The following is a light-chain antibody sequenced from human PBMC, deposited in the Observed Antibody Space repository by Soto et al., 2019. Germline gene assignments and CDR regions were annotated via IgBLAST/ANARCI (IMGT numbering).Light chain of an antibody. CDR2: SDD. CDR1: NSNIGRYS. V-gene: IGLV1-44*01. CDR3: AAWDDNLNGPL. Sequence: QSALTPPPSLSGTPGQRVTISCSGSNSNIGRYSVNWYQHFPGTAPKILIYSDDERPSGVPDRFSGSKSGTSASLAISGLQSEDEAEYYCAAWDDNLNGPLFGGGTKLTVI. J-gene: IGLJ3*02.